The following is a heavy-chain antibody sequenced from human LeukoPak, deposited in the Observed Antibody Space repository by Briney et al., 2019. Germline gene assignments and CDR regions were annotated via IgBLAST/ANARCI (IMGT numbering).Heavy chain of an antibody. V-gene: IGHV4-4*07. D-gene: IGHD6-19*01. Sequence: SETLSLTCTVSGGSNSRYYWSWIRQPAGKGLEWIGRIYTSGSTNYNPSLKSRVTMSVDTSTNQFCLKLSSVTAADTAVYYCARASVAGYGYFDYWGQGTLVTVSS. CDR3: ARASVAGYGYFDY. J-gene: IGHJ4*02. CDR2: IYTSGST. CDR1: GGSNSRYY.